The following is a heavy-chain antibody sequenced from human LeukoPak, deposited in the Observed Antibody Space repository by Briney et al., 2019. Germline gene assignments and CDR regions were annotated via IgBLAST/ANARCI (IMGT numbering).Heavy chain of an antibody. Sequence: GESLRISCKGSGYSFTSYWISWVRQIPGKGLEWMGRIDPSDAYTNYSPSFQGHVTISADKSISTAYLQWSSLKASDTAMYYCARHDCSSTSCYVNYYYYYCMDVWGQGTTVTVSS. D-gene: IGHD2-2*01. J-gene: IGHJ6*02. CDR3: ARHDCSSTSCYVNYYYYYCMDV. CDR2: IDPSDAYT. V-gene: IGHV5-10-1*01. CDR1: GYSFTSYW.